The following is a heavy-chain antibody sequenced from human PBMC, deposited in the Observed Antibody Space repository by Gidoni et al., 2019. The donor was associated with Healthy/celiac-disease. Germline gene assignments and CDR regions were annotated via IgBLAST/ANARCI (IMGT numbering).Heavy chain of an antibody. J-gene: IGHJ4*02. CDR3: ARDHGHGKGETTPPDY. Sequence: EVQLVESGGGLVKPGGSLRLSGAASGFTFSSDGMNWVRQAPGRGLEWVSSSSSSSFYIYYTDSVKGRFTISRDNAKNSLYLQMNSLRAEDTAVYYCARDHGHGKGETTPPDYWGQGTLVTVSS. V-gene: IGHV3-21*01. CDR2: SSSSSFYI. CDR1: GFTFSSDG. D-gene: IGHD3-16*01.